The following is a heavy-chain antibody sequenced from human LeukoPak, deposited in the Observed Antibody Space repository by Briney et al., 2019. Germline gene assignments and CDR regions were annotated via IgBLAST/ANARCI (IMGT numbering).Heavy chain of an antibody. CDR1: GFTFSSYS. D-gene: IGHD6-19*01. CDR2: ISSSSSYI. J-gene: IGHJ4*02. Sequence: GGFLRLSCAASGFTFSSYSMNWVRQAPGKGLEWVSSISSSSSYIYYADSVKGRFTISRDNAKNSLYLQMNSLRAEDTAVYYCASHFIFLRYSSGWYTLDYWGQGTLVTVSS. V-gene: IGHV3-21*01. CDR3: ASHFIFLRYSSGWYTLDY.